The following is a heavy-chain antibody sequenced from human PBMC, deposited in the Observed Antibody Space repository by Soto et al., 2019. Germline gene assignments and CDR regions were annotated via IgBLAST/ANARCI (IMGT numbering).Heavy chain of an antibody. Sequence: SGPTLVNPTQTLTLTCTFSGFSLTTSGVGVGWIRQPPGKALEWLALISWDDNNRFSPSLKNRLTISKDTSKNQVVLTMTNMDPVDTATYYCAHLGYYYESSGLQFDYWGQGTLVTVSS. V-gene: IGHV2-5*02. D-gene: IGHD3-22*01. CDR2: ISWDDNN. CDR1: GFSLTTSGVG. CDR3: AHLGYYYESSGLQFDY. J-gene: IGHJ4*02.